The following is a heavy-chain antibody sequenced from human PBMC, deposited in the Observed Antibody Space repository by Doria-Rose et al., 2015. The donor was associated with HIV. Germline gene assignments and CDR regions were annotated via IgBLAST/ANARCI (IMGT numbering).Heavy chain of an antibody. J-gene: IGHJ4*02. CDR2: IFSDDER. V-gene: IGHV2-26*01. Sequence: ESGPVLVKPTETLTLTCTVSGVSLSSPGMGVSWIRQPPGKALEWLAQIFSDDERSYKTSLKSRLTIYRGTSKSQVVLTMTDMDPMDTATYYCARIKSSRWYHKYYFDFWGQGTLVIVSA. D-gene: IGHD6-13*01. CDR3: ARIKSSRWYHKYYFDF. CDR1: GVSLSSPGMG.